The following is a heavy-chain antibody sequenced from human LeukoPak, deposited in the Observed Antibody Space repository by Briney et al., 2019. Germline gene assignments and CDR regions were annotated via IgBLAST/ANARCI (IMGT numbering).Heavy chain of an antibody. D-gene: IGHD4-17*01. CDR1: GFTFSRYA. J-gene: IGHJ4*02. CDR3: AKTGDLRNYGDPEYIDH. V-gene: IGHV3-30*04. Sequence: PGRSLRLSCGASGFTFSRYAMHWVRQAPGKGLEWVALISNNGSNTYYADSVKGRFSISRDNSKDTLYLQMDSLRAEDTALFYCAKTGDLRNYGDPEYIDHWGQGTLVTVSS. CDR2: ISNNGSNT.